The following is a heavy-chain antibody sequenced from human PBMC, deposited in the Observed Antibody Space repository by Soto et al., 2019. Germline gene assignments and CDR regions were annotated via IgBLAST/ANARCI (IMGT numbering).Heavy chain of an antibody. J-gene: IGHJ1*01. CDR2: ISAYNGNT. D-gene: IGHD6-13*01. Sequence: ASVKVSCKASGYTFTSYGISWVRQAPGQGLEWMGWISAYNGNTNYAQKLQGRVTMTTDTSTSTAYMELRSLRSDDTAVYYCARDRWLGIAAAGAFQHCGHGTLVTV. CDR1: GYTFTSYG. CDR3: ARDRWLGIAAAGAFQH. V-gene: IGHV1-18*04.